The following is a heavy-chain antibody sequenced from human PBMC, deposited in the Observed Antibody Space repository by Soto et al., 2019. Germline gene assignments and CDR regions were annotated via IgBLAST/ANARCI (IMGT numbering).Heavy chain of an antibody. CDR1: GGSISRYY. Sequence: KPSETLSLTGTVSGGSISRYYWSWIRQPPGKGLEWIGYIYYSGSTNYNPSLKSRVTISVDTSKNQFSLKLTSVTAADTAVYYCARGDTYFDYWGQGTLVTVSS. CDR2: IYYSGST. CDR3: ARGDTYFDY. D-gene: IGHD5-18*01. J-gene: IGHJ4*02. V-gene: IGHV4-59*01.